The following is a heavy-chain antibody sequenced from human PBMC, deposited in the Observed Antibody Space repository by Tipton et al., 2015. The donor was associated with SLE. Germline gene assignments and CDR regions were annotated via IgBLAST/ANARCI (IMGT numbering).Heavy chain of an antibody. J-gene: IGHJ4*02. V-gene: IGHV1-46*01. CDR2: INPSGGST. CDR3: ARAGCYFDY. D-gene: IGHD3-10*01. Sequence: QVQLVQSGAEVKKPGASVKVSCKASGYTFTSHYMHWVRQAPGQGLEWMGIINPSGGSTSYAQKFQGRVTMTRDTSTSTVYMELSRLRSEVTAVYCCARAGCYFDYWGQGTLVTVSS. CDR1: GYTFTSHY.